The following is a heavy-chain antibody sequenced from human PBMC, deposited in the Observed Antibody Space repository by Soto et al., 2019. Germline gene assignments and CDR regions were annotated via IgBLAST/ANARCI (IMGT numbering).Heavy chain of an antibody. V-gene: IGHV1-24*01. CDR3: ATYRSGTTGRDDAFDI. J-gene: IGHJ3*02. D-gene: IGHD1-7*01. Sequence: ASVKVSCKVSGYTLTGLSMHWVRQAPGKGLEWMGGFDPEDGETIYAQKFQGRVTMTEDTSTDTAYMELSSLRSEDTAVYYCATYRSGTTGRDDAFDIWGQGTMVTVSS. CDR2: FDPEDGET. CDR1: GYTLTGLS.